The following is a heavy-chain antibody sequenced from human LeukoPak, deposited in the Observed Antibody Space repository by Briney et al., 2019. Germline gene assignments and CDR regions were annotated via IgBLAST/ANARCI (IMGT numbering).Heavy chain of an antibody. D-gene: IGHD3-10*01. CDR1: GGSFSGYY. CDR3: ARGPRYYGSGSYYKVGYYYYGMDV. J-gene: IGHJ6*02. CDR2: INHSGST. Sequence: SETLSLTCAVYGGSFSGYYWSWIRQPPGKGLEWIGEINHSGSTNYNPSLKSRVTISVDMSKNQFPLKLSSVTAADTAVYYCARGPRYYGSGSYYKVGYYYYGMDVWGQGTTVTVSS. V-gene: IGHV4-34*01.